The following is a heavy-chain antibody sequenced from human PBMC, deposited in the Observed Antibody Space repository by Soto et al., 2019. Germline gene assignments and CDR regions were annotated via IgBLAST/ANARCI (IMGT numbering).Heavy chain of an antibody. CDR1: GGSISSSSYY. V-gene: IGHV4-39*01. CDR3: ASGSDSLDGY. CDR2: IYYSGST. Sequence: QLQLQESGPGLVKPSETLSLTCTVSGGSISSSSYYWGWIRQPPGKGLEWLGSIYYSGSTYYNPSLKSRVTISVDTSKNQFSLKLSSVTAADTAVYYCASGSDSLDGYWGQGTLVTVSS. J-gene: IGHJ4*02. D-gene: IGHD2-15*01.